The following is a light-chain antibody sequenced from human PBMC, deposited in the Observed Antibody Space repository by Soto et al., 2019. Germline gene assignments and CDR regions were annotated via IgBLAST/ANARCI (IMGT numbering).Light chain of an antibody. CDR2: SAS. CDR3: QQYYSTPPT. V-gene: IGKV4-1*01. CDR1: QSVLYSSNNENY. J-gene: IGKJ1*01. Sequence: DIVMTQSPDSLAVSLGERATINCKSSQSVLYSSNNENYLAWYQQKPGQPPNLLIYSASTRESGVPDRFSGSGSGTDFTLTISSLQAEDVAVYYCQQYYSTPPTFGQGTKVEIK.